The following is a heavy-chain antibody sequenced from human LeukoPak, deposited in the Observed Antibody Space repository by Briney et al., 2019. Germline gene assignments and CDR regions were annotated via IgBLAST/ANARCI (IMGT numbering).Heavy chain of an antibody. D-gene: IGHD2-15*01. J-gene: IGHJ6*02. CDR3: ARGVDGSRTLRAPNYYYYYGMDV. V-gene: IGHV1-69*13. CDR2: IIPIFGTA. Sequence: SVNVSCKASGGTFSSYAISWVRQAPGQGLEWMGGIIPIFGTANYAQKFQGRVTITADESTNTAYMELSSLRSEDTAVYYCARGVDGSRTLRAPNYYYYYGMDVWGQGTTVTVSS. CDR1: GGTFSSYA.